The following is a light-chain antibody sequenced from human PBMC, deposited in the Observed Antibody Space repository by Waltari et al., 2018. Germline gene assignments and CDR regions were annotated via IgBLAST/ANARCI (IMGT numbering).Light chain of an antibody. Sequence: QSALTQPPSASGSPGQSVTISCTGTSSDVGGYKFVSWYQQHPGRAPKLMIYEVNQRPAGVPERCSGSKSGNTAYLTVSGLQAEDEADYYCSSYAGSNNLVFGTGTKVTVL. CDR3: SSYAGSNNLV. J-gene: IGLJ1*01. CDR1: SSDVGGYKF. CDR2: EVN. V-gene: IGLV2-8*01.